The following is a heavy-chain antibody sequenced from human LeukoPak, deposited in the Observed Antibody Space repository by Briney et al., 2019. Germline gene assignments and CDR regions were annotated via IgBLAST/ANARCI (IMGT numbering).Heavy chain of an antibody. D-gene: IGHD2-15*01. CDR1: GFTFSGYS. CDR2: ISSSSSYI. CDR3: ARDLGYCSGGSCYSHYFDY. J-gene: IGHJ4*02. V-gene: IGHV3-21*01. Sequence: GGSLRLSCAASGFTFSGYSMNWVRQAPGKGLEWVSSISSSSSYIYYADSVKGRFTISRDNAKNSLYLQMNSLRAEDTAVYYCARDLGYCSGGSCYSHYFDYWGQGTLVTVSS.